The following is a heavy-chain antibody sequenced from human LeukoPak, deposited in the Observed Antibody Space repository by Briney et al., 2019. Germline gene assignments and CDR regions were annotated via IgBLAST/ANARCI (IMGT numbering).Heavy chain of an antibody. V-gene: IGHV3-23*01. CDR2: ISGSGGTT. CDR3: ARNYYDSSGYRDNAFDI. CDR1: GFTFSSYA. J-gene: IGHJ3*02. D-gene: IGHD3-22*01. Sequence: GGSLRLSCAASGFTFSSYAMSWVRQAPGKGLEWVSAISGSGGTTYYADSVKGRFTLSRDRSKNTLYLQMNSLRAEDTALYYCARNYYDSSGYRDNAFDIWGQGTMVTVSS.